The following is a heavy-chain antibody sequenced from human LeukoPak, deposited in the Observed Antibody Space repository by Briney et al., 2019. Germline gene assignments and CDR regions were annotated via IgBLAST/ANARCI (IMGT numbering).Heavy chain of an antibody. D-gene: IGHD3-22*01. V-gene: IGHV3-21*01. Sequence: PGGSLRLSCTASGFTFINYSMNWVCQAPGKGLEWVSSISTNSAFIYYADSVRGRYTISRDNSKNTLYLQMNSLRAEDTAVYYCAKDFGGYYDSGGYYHYYYYYYMDVWGKGTTVTISS. J-gene: IGHJ6*03. CDR2: ISTNSAFI. CDR1: GFTFINYS. CDR3: AKDFGGYYDSGGYYHYYYYYYMDV.